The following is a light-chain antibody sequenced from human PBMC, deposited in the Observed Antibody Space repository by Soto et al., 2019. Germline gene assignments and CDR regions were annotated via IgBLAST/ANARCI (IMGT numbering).Light chain of an antibody. J-gene: IGKJ5*01. CDR3: QQRHMWPIT. CDR1: QSFRGL. CDR2: DAY. Sequence: VVTRAAFPLSFSPGESATLSCRASQSFRGLLAWYQQKPGQAPRLLIYDAYNRATGIPPRFSGSGSGTDFTLTISSLEPEDSAVYYCQQRHMWPITFGQGTRLEIK. V-gene: IGKV3-11*01.